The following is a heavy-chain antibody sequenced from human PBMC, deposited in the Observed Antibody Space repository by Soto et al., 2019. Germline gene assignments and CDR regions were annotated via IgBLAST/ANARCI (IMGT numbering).Heavy chain of an antibody. CDR2: VSGGGAST. CDR1: GFSFAGYA. CDR3: AKTQTFNGYYGGFDA. J-gene: IGHJ4*02. D-gene: IGHD3-3*01. Sequence: EVQLWESGGGFVQPGGSLRLSCAATGFSFAGYALTWVRQAPGKGLEWLSAVSGGGASTYYADSVRGRFSISRDVSGNMIYLQWNRLTAGDTATYYCAKTQTFNGYYGGFDAWGQGTRVTVSS. V-gene: IGHV3-23*01.